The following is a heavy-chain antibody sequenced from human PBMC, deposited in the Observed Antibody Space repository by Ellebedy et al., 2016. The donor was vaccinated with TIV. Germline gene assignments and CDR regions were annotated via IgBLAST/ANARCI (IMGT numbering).Heavy chain of an antibody. CDR3: ARGRVIVEEGYNWFDP. J-gene: IGHJ5*02. V-gene: IGHV1-8*01. Sequence: AASVKVSCKASGYTFTSYDINWVRQATGQGLEWMGWMNPNSGNTGYAQKFQGRVTMTRNTSISTAYMELSSLRSEDTAVYYCARGRVIVEEGYNWFDPWGQGTLVTVSS. CDR2: MNPNSGNT. CDR1: GYTFTSYD. D-gene: IGHD3-22*01.